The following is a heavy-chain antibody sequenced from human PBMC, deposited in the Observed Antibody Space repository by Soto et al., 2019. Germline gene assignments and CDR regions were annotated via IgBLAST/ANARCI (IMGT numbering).Heavy chain of an antibody. D-gene: IGHD3-22*01. J-gene: IGHJ4*02. CDR3: AREPYYDRSGRGFDF. Sequence: SETLSLTCSVSGGSVSSESYYWNWIRQPPGKTLEWIGYVYFSGSTTYNPPLKSRVTMSVDTSKNPFSLTLRSVTAADTAVYYCAREPYYDRSGRGFDFWGPGTLVTVSS. CDR1: GGSVSSESYY. V-gene: IGHV4-61*03. CDR2: VYFSGST.